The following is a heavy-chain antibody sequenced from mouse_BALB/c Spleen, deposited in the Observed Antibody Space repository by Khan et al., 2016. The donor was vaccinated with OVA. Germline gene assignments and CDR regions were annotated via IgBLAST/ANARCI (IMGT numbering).Heavy chain of an antibody. J-gene: IGHJ2*01. D-gene: IGHD1-2*01. CDR1: GYSITSGYG. CDR3: ARTARIKY. CDR2: ISYSGST. Sequence: EVQLQESGPGLVKPSQSLSLTCTVTGYSITSGYGWNWIRQFPGNKLEWMGYISYSGSTNYNPSLKRRISITRNTSKNQCFLQLNAVTTEDTATYYCARTARIKYWGQGTTLTVSS. V-gene: IGHV3-2*02.